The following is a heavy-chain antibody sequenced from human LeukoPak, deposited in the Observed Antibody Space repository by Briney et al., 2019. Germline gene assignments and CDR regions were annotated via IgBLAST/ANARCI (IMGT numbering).Heavy chain of an antibody. J-gene: IGHJ6*03. CDR3: ARDPPPYYYGSGGERYYHYYYYMDV. Sequence: GGSLRLSCAASGFTFSSYSMNWVRQAPGKGLEWVSYISSSSSTIYYADSVKGRFTISRDNAKNSLYLRMNSLRAEDTAVYYCARDPPPYYYGSGGERYYHYYYYMDVWGKGTTVTVSS. D-gene: IGHD3-10*01. V-gene: IGHV3-48*01. CDR2: ISSSSSTI. CDR1: GFTFSSYS.